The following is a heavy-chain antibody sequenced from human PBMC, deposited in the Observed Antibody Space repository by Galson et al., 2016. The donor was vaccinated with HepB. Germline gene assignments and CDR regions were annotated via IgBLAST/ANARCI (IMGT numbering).Heavy chain of an antibody. D-gene: IGHD6-13*01. CDR1: GFTFSTYG. Sequence: SLRLSCAASGFTFSTYGMNWVRQAPGKGLEWVSGISASGGSTDYADSVKGRFTISRDNSKNTLYLQMNSLRADDTAVYYCAKEGSTWYFDYWGQGTLVTVSS. V-gene: IGHV3-23*01. J-gene: IGHJ4*02. CDR2: ISASGGST. CDR3: AKEGSTWYFDY.